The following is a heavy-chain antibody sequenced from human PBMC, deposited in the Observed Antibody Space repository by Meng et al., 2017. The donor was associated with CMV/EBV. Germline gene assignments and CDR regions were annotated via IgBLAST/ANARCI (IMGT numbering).Heavy chain of an antibody. CDR2: ISSSSSYI. CDR1: GFTFSSYS. CDR3: ARDDDESHYYYYGMDV. V-gene: IGHV3-21*01. Sequence: GGPLRLSCAASGFTFSSYSMNWVRQAPGKGLEWVSSISSSSSYIYYADSVKGRFTISRDNAKNSLYLQMNSLRAEDTAVYYCARDDDESHYYYYGMDVWGQGTTVTVSS. J-gene: IGHJ6*02.